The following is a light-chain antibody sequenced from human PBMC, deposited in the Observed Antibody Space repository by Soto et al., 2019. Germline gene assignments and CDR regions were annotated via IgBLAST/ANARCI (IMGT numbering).Light chain of an antibody. V-gene: IGLV2-14*01. CDR2: DVS. CDR1: SSDVGGYNY. J-gene: IGLJ1*01. Sequence: QSVLTQPASVSGSPGQSITISCTGTSSDVGGYNYVSWYQQHPGKAPKLMIYDVSNRPSGVSNRFSGSKSGNTASLTISGLQAEDEADYYCSSYTSSSTGVFGTGTKVPS. CDR3: SSYTSSSTGV.